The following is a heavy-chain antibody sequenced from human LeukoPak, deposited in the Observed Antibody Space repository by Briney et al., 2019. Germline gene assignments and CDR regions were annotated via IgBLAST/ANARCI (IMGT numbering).Heavy chain of an antibody. V-gene: IGHV4-39*01. D-gene: IGHD6-6*01. Sequence: PSETLSLTCTVSGGSISSSSYYWGWIRQPPGKGLEWIGSIYYSGSTYYNPSLKSRVTISVDTSKNQFSLKLSSVTAADMAVYYWAGLSSFHFDYWGQATLVTVSS. CDR3: AGLSSFHFDY. CDR2: IYYSGST. J-gene: IGHJ4*02. CDR1: GGSISSSSYY.